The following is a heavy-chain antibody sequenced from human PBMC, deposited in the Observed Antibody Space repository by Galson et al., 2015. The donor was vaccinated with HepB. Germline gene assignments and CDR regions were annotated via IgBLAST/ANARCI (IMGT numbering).Heavy chain of an antibody. CDR1: GLTLGSYA. CDR2: IGGGGVNT. CDR3: AKDPNGNNLGAFDM. J-gene: IGHJ3*02. D-gene: IGHD4-23*01. V-gene: IGHV3-23*01. Sequence: SLRLSCAASGLTLGSYAVTWVRQTTGKGLEWVSSIGGGGVNTFYADSVKGRFTISRDSSKNTVYLQMNSLRVEDTAVYYCAKDPNGNNLGAFDMWGQGTKVTVSS.